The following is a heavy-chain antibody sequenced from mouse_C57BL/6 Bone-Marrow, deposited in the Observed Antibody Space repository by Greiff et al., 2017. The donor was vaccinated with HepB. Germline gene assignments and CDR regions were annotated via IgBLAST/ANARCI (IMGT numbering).Heavy chain of an antibody. CDR3: ARGIYDYYYAMDY. Sequence: QVQLKESGAELAKPGASVKLSCKASGYTFTSYWMHWVKQRPGQGLEWIGYINPSSGYTKYNQKFKDKATLTVDKSSSTAYMQLSSLTSEDSAVYYCARGIYDYYYAMDYWGQGTSVTVSS. J-gene: IGHJ4*01. V-gene: IGHV1-7*01. D-gene: IGHD2-3*01. CDR2: INPSSGYT. CDR1: GYTFTSYW.